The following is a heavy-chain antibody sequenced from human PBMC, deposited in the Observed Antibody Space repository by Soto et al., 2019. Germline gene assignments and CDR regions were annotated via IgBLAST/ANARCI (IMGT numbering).Heavy chain of an antibody. J-gene: IGHJ3*02. Sequence: EVQLVESGGGLVKHGGSLRLSCAASGFTFSSDSMNWVRQAPGTGLERVSCISSSRSYISYADSVKGRFTISRDNAKNSLYLQINSLRAEATPLYYCATPSRRVVTTINAFDIWGQGTIVTVSS. V-gene: IGHV3-21*01. CDR3: ATPSRRVVTTINAFDI. CDR1: GFTFSSDS. D-gene: IGHD2-21*02. CDR2: ISSSRSYI.